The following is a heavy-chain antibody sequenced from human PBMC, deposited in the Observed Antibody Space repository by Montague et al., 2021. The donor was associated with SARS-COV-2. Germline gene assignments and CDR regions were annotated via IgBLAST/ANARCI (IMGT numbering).Heavy chain of an antibody. V-gene: IGHV4-39*02. CDR2: IYYGGST. D-gene: IGHD6-19*01. CDR1: GGSISSSNYY. J-gene: IGHJ3*01. CDR3: ARHKDVSGWYEDAFDV. Sequence: SETLSLTCSVSGGSISSSNYYWGWIRQPPGKGLEWIGSIYYGGSTYYNPSLKSRFTIPVDSFKNHFSLNLTSVTAADTAVYYCARHKDVSGWYEDAFDVWGPGTTVIVSS.